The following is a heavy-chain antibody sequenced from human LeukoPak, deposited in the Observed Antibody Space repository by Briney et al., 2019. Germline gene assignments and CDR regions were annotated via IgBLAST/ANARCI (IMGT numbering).Heavy chain of an antibody. D-gene: IGHD3-3*01. CDR3: AKDTIFGVVRNPGDFDY. CDR1: GFTFSSYA. CDR2: ISGSGGST. V-gene: IGHV3-23*01. J-gene: IGHJ4*02. Sequence: GGSLRLSCAASGFTFSSYAMSWVRQAPGKGLEWVSAISGSGGSTYYADSVKGRFTISRVNSKNTLYLQMNSLRAEDTAVYYCAKDTIFGVVRNPGDFDYWGQGTLVTVSS.